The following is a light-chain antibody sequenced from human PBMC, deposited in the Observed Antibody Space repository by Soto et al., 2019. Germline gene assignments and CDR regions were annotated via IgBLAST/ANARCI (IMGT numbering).Light chain of an antibody. J-gene: IGLJ2*01. CDR1: SSDVGGYDY. CDR3: SSYTSSSHVV. Sequence: QSALTQPASVSGSPGQSITISFTGTSSDVGGYDYVSWYQQNPGKAPKLMIYEVSNRPSGVSNRFSGSKSGNTASLTISGLQAEDEADYYCSSYTSSSHVVFGGGTKLTVL. V-gene: IGLV2-14*01. CDR2: EVS.